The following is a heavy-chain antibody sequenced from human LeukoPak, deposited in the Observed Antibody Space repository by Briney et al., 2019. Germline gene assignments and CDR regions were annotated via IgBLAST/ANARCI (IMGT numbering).Heavy chain of an antibody. CDR2: IYYSGST. CDR3: ARERGGNSGTPYYFDY. D-gene: IGHD5-12*01. Sequence: NSSESLSLTCTVSGRSVSSGSYYWSWLRQPPGKGLEWIGYIYYSGSTNYNPSLKSRVAISVDTSKNQFSLKLSSVTAADTAVYYCARERGGNSGTPYYFDYWGQGTLVTVSS. CDR1: GRSVSSGSYY. V-gene: IGHV4-61*01. J-gene: IGHJ4*02.